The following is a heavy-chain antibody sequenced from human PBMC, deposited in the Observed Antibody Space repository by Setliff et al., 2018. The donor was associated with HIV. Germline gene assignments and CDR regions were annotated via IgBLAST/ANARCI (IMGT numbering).Heavy chain of an antibody. D-gene: IGHD6-13*01. CDR2: IYPGDSDT. CDR3: ARRDGRSMNAFEI. Sequence: PGESLKISCKGSGYSFISYWIGWVRQMPGKGLEWMGIIYPGDSDTKYSPSFRGQVIISAGKSIDTAYLQWGSLKASDTAIYYCARRDGRSMNAFEIWGPGTMVTVSS. J-gene: IGHJ3*02. CDR1: GYSFISYW. V-gene: IGHV5-51*01.